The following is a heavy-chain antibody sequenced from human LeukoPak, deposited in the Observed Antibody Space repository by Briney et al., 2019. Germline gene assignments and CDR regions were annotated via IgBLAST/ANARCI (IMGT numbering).Heavy chain of an antibody. CDR1: GGPISSSSYY. Sequence: SETLSLTCTVSGGPISSSSYYWGWIRQPPGTGLEWIGSIYYSGSTYYNPSLKSRVTISVDTSKNQFSLKLSSVTAADTAVYYCASLPGYSSSWDLYWGQGTLVTVSS. CDR2: IYYSGST. CDR3: ASLPGYSSSWDLY. J-gene: IGHJ4*02. V-gene: IGHV4-39*01. D-gene: IGHD6-13*01.